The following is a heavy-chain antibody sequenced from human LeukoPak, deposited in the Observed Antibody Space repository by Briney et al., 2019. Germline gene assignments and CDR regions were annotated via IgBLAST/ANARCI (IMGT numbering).Heavy chain of an antibody. CDR3: ANSKEYQLLAIDY. J-gene: IGHJ4*02. V-gene: IGHV3-30*18. Sequence: GGSLRLSCAASGFTFSSYGMHWVRQAPGKGLEWVAVISYDGSNKYYADSVKGRFTISRDNSKNTLYLQMNILRAEDTAVYYCANSKEYQLLAIDYWGQGTLVTVSS. CDR1: GFTFSSYG. CDR2: ISYDGSNK. D-gene: IGHD2-2*01.